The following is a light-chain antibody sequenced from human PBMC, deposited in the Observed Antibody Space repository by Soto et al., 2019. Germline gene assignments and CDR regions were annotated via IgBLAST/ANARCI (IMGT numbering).Light chain of an antibody. V-gene: IGLV1-44*01. CDR1: SSNIGSNT. Sequence: QSVLTHPPSASGTPGQRVTISYSGSSSNIGSNTVNWYQQLPGTAPKLLIYSNNQRPSGVPDRFSGSKSGTSASLAISGLQSEDEADYYCAAWDDSLNGHYVFGTGTKV. CDR2: SNN. CDR3: AAWDDSLNGHYV. J-gene: IGLJ1*01.